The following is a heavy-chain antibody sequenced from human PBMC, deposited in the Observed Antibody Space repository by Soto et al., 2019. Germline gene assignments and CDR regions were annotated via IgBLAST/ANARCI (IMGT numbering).Heavy chain of an antibody. D-gene: IGHD6-19*01. Sequence: QVQLVQSGAEEKKPGASVKVSCKASGYTFTGYAMHWVRQAPGQSLEWMGWINAGNGNTKYSQTFQCRVTITRDTSASTAYMELSSLRSEDTAVYYCSSAVAVPADFDYWGQGTLVTVSS. J-gene: IGHJ4*02. CDR3: SSAVAVPADFDY. CDR1: GYTFTGYA. CDR2: INAGNGNT. V-gene: IGHV1-3*05.